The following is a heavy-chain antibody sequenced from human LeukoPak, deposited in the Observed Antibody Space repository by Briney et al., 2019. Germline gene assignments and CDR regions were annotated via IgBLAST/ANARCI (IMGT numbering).Heavy chain of an antibody. CDR2: LSSDGITQ. CDR1: GFSLTSYA. J-gene: IGHJ4*02. Sequence: GGSLRLSCVASGFSLTSYAMHWFRQAPGKGLEWVTILSSDGITQNYADSVRGRFTISRDDSKKTLYLQMNSLRREDTAIYYCARGAPRVVAFDHWGQGALVTVSS. D-gene: IGHD3-22*01. V-gene: IGHV3-30*04. CDR3: ARGAPRVVAFDH.